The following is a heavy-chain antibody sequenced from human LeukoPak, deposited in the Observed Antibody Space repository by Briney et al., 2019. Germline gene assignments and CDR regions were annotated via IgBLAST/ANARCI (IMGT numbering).Heavy chain of an antibody. CDR3: ARHRERIPTYYDYVWGSYRYEALYFDY. Sequence: GGSLRLSCAASGFTFSGYWMSWVRQAPGKGPEWVANIKQDGSEIYYVDSVKGRFTISRDNAKNSLYLQMNSLRAEDTAVYYCARHRERIPTYYDYVWGSYRYEALYFDYWGQGTLVTVSS. V-gene: IGHV3-7*03. J-gene: IGHJ4*02. CDR1: GFTFSGYW. CDR2: IKQDGSEI. D-gene: IGHD3-16*02.